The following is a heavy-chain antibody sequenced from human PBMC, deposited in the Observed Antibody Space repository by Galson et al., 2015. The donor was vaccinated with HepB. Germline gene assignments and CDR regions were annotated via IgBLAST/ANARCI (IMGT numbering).Heavy chain of an antibody. V-gene: IGHV2-5*02. CDR2: IYWDDDK. J-gene: IGHJ5*02. CDR3: ARIQQGLDYDFWSGYQKTNWFDP. Sequence: PALVKPTQTFALTCTFAGFSLSTSGVGVGWIRQPPGGALEWLVFIYWDDDKRYSPSLKTRLTITKDTSKNQEDLIVTNMDPVDTATYYCARIQQGLDYDFWSGYQKTNWFDPWGQGTLVTVSS. CDR1: GFSLSTSGVG. D-gene: IGHD3-3*01.